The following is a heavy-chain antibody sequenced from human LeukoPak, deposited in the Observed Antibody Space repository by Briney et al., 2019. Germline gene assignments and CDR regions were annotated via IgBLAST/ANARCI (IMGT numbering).Heavy chain of an antibody. CDR3: ARGTYYYDSSARAPDY. CDR1: GYTFTGYY. V-gene: IGHV1-2*02. D-gene: IGHD3-22*01. CDR2: INPNSGGT. Sequence: ASVKVSCKASGYTFTGYYMHWVRQDPGQGLEWMGWINPNSGGTNYAQKFQGRVTMTRDTSINTAYMELSRLRSDDTAVYYCARGTYYYDSSARAPDYWGQGTLVTVSS. J-gene: IGHJ4*02.